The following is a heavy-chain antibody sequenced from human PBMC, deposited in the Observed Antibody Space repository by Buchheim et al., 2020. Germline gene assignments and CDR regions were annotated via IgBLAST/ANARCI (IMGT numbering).Heavy chain of an antibody. CDR2: IYSGGST. CDR1: GFTVSSNY. CDR3: AREAGSSIAVAGPSYYFDY. J-gene: IGHJ4*02. D-gene: IGHD6-19*01. V-gene: IGHV3-66*01. Sequence: EVQLVESGGGLVQPGGSLRLSCAASGFTVSSNYMSWVRQAPGKGLEWVSVIYSGGSTYYADSVKGRFTISRDNSKNTLYLQMNSLRAEDTAVYYCAREAGSSIAVAGPSYYFDYWGQGTL.